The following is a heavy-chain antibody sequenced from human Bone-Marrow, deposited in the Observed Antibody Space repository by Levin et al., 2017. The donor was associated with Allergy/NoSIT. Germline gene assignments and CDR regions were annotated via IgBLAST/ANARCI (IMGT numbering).Heavy chain of an antibody. CDR3: ARASPYSSSWYHLGSFDY. D-gene: IGHD6-13*01. V-gene: IGHV3-30-3*01. CDR1: GFTFSSYA. Sequence: SCAASGFTFSSYAMHWVRQAPGKGLEWVAVISYDGSNKYYADSVKGRFTISRDNSKNTLYLQMNSLRAEDTAVYYCARASPYSSSWYHLGSFDYWGQGTLVTVSS. J-gene: IGHJ4*02. CDR2: ISYDGSNK.